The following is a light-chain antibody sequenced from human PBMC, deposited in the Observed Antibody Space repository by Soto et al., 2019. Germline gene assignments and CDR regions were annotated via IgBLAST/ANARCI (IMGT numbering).Light chain of an antibody. V-gene: IGKV3-20*01. CDR3: QMYGSAPPGT. CDR2: GAS. Sequence: EIVMTQSPATLSVSPGERATLSCRASQSVSIDLAWYQQTPGQAPRLLIYGASTRATGIPVRFSGSGSGTDFTLTIRRLEPEDFAVYYCQMYGSAPPGTFGQGTKVDI. J-gene: IGKJ1*01. CDR1: QSVSID.